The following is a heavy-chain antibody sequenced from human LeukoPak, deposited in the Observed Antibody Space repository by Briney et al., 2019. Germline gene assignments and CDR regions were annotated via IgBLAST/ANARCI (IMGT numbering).Heavy chain of an antibody. Sequence: TGGSLRLSCAASGFTFSSYWMSWVRQAPGKGLEWVANIKQDGSEKYYVDSVKGRFTISRDNAKNSLYLQMNSLRAEDTAVYYCARDSSSWYGTPYFAYWGQGTLVTVSS. J-gene: IGHJ4*02. V-gene: IGHV3-7*01. CDR3: ARDSSSWYGTPYFAY. CDR2: IKQDGSEK. D-gene: IGHD6-13*01. CDR1: GFTFSSYW.